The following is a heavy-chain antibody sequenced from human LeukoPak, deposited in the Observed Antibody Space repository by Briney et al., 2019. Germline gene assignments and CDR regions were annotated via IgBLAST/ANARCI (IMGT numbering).Heavy chain of an antibody. Sequence: ASVKVSCKASGYTFTSYGISWVRQAPGQGLEWMGWISAYNGNTNYAQKLQGRVTMTTDTSTSTAYMELRSLRSDDTAVYYCARDPRYCSGGSCYHYYYYMDVWGKGTTVTVSS. V-gene: IGHV1-18*01. CDR3: ARDPRYCSGGSCYHYYYYMDV. CDR2: ISAYNGNT. D-gene: IGHD2-15*01. CDR1: GYTFTSYG. J-gene: IGHJ6*03.